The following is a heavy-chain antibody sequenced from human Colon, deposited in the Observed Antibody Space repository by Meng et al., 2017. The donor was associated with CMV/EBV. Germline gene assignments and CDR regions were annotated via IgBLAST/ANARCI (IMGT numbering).Heavy chain of an antibody. CDR2: VNWGGDKK. D-gene: IGHD5-12*01. CDR3: AKDRTVGGYTFGLDV. Sequence: SLKISCAASGPMFSKYAMHWVRQVPGKGLEWVSNVNWGGDKKGYADSVKGRFTISRDNAKNSLYLQMDSLRAADTAVYYCAKDRTVGGYTFGLDVWGQGTTVTVSS. CDR1: GPMFSKYA. J-gene: IGHJ6*02. V-gene: IGHV3-9*01.